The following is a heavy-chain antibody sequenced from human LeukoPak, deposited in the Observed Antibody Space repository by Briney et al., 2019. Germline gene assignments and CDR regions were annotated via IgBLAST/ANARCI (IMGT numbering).Heavy chain of an antibody. V-gene: IGHV4-39*01. J-gene: IGHJ4*02. D-gene: IGHD3-22*01. CDR2: IYYSGRT. CDR1: GGSFSSTNHF. Sequence: PSETLSLTCAVSGGSFSSTNHFWGWIRQPPGKRREWIGNIYYSGRTYYNPSLKSRVAISVDTSKNQFSLKLSSVTAADTAINYCARHSGSFYFDPDYWGQGILVTVSS. CDR3: ARHSGSFYFDPDY.